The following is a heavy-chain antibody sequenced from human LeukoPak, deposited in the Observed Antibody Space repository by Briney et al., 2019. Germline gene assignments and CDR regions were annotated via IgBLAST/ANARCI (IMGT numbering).Heavy chain of an antibody. CDR2: IRYDGTNK. J-gene: IGHJ3*02. Sequence: PGGSLRLSCEASGFAFSGYGMHWVRQAPGKGLEWVAFIRYDGTNKYYADSVKGRFTISRDNSKNTLYLQMNSLRAEDTAVYYCAKDTPLLWFGDMGAFDKWGQGTMVTVSS. CDR3: AKDTPLLWFGDMGAFDK. CDR1: GFAFSGYG. V-gene: IGHV3-30*02. D-gene: IGHD3-10*01.